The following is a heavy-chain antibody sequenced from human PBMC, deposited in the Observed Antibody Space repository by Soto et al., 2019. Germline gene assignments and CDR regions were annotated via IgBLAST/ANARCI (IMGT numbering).Heavy chain of an antibody. J-gene: IGHJ5*02. V-gene: IGHV1-18*01. CDR2: ISAYNGNT. D-gene: IGHD2-15*01. CDR1: GYTFTSYG. CDR3: ARNNGSWSGGSCYSMFEAGFSWFDP. Sequence: QVQLVQSGAEVKKPGASVKVSCKASGYTFTSYGISWVRQAPGQGLEWMGWISAYNGNTNYAQKLQGRVTMTTDTSTSTAYMELSSLRSDDTAVYYCARNNGSWSGGSCYSMFEAGFSWFDPWGQGTLVTVSS.